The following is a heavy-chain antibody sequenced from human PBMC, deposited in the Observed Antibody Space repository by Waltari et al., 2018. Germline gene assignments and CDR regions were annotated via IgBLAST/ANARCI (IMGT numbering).Heavy chain of an antibody. CDR2: ISFDGKKI. V-gene: IGHV3-30*02. D-gene: IGHD4-17*01. CDR1: GFIFSGHG. Sequence: VQLLESGGGVVQPGGSLRLSCAASGFIFSGHGMHGVPQIPGKGLEWVAFISFDGKKIFDADSVRGRFTISRDNSNNIVFLQMNSLRPEDSGVYYCAKDGDYSLTEYDAFDVWGQGTVVTVSP. CDR3: AKDGDYSLTEYDAFDV. J-gene: IGHJ3*01.